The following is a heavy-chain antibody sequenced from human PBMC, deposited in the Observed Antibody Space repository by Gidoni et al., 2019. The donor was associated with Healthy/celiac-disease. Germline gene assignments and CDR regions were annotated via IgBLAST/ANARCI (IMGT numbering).Heavy chain of an antibody. Sequence: EVQLLESGGGLVQPGGSLRLSCAASGFTFSSYAMSWVRQAPGKGLEWVSAISGSGGSTYYADSVKGRFTISRDNSKNTLYLQMNSLRAEDTAVYYCAKDHAYGGNSRWYFDLWGRGTLVTVSS. D-gene: IGHD4-17*01. J-gene: IGHJ2*01. V-gene: IGHV3-23*01. CDR3: AKDHAYGGNSRWYFDL. CDR1: GFTFSSYA. CDR2: ISGSGGST.